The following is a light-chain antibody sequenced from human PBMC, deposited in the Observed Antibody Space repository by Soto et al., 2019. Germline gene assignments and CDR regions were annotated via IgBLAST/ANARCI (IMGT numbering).Light chain of an antibody. J-gene: IGLJ1*01. CDR2: EVN. Sequence: QSALTQPPSASGSPGQSVAISCTGTSSDVGGYNYVSWYQQHPGKAPKLMIYEVNKRPSGVPDRFSGSKSGNTASLTVGGGQAEDEADYYCSSYAGSSNVFGTGTKLTVL. CDR1: SSDVGGYNY. V-gene: IGLV2-8*01. CDR3: SSYAGSSNV.